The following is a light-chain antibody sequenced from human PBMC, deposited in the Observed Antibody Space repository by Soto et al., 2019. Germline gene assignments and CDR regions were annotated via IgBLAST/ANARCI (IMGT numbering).Light chain of an antibody. J-gene: IGKJ1*01. V-gene: IGKV1-5*03. CDR3: QQYNSYPWT. Sequence: DIQMNQSPSTLSASVGDRVTITCRASQSISSWLAWYQQKPGKAPKLLIYKASSLESGVPSRFSGSGSGTELTLTISSLQPDEFATYYCQQYNSYPWTFGQGTKVEIK. CDR2: KAS. CDR1: QSISSW.